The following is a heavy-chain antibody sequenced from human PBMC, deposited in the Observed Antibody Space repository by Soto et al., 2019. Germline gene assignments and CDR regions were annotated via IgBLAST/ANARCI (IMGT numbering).Heavy chain of an antibody. Sequence: EVQLLESGGGLVQPGGSLRLSCAASGFTFSAYAMGWVRQAPGKGLEWVSTIRGGGGATHYPGSMKGLFTLSRDDSDNTVSALVTRLRAEDTGVYYCAKFVGHPLEFRYLDFWGRGTLVTVSS. D-gene: IGHD1-1*01. J-gene: IGHJ2*01. CDR2: IRGGGGAT. CDR3: AKFVGHPLEFRYLDF. V-gene: IGHV3-23*01. CDR1: GFTFSAYA.